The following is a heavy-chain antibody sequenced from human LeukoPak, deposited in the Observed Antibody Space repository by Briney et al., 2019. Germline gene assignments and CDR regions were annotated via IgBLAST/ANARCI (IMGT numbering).Heavy chain of an antibody. V-gene: IGHV1-18*04. D-gene: IGHD1-26*01. Sequence: ASVKVSCKASGYTFTSYYMHWVRQAPGQGLEWMGWICAYNGNTNYAQKLQGRVTMTTDTSTSTAYMELRSLRSDDTAVYYCVRGSYIVYWGQGTLVTVSS. J-gene: IGHJ4*02. CDR2: ICAYNGNT. CDR1: GYTFTSYY. CDR3: VRGSYIVY.